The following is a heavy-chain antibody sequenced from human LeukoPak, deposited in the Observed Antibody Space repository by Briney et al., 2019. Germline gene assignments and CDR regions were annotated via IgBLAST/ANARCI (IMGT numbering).Heavy chain of an antibody. J-gene: IGHJ4*02. D-gene: IGHD5-18*01. CDR1: GFTFSDYY. Sequence: PGGSLRLSCAASGFTFSDYYMSWVRQAPGRGLELVSYISGSGHTIYSADSVKGRFTISRDNPKNSLFLQMNSLRAEDTAVYYCARGSSWIRLYYDSWGQGTLVTVSS. CDR3: ARGSSWIRLYYDS. V-gene: IGHV3-11*01. CDR2: ISGSGHTI.